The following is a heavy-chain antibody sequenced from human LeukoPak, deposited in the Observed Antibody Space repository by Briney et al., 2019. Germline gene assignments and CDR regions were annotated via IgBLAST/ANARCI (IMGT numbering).Heavy chain of an antibody. J-gene: IGHJ4*03. Sequence: SETLSLTCAVYGGSFSRFYWSWIRQSPGKGLEWIAEIDHRGDTNYNPSVKSRVTVSVDTSKNQFSLKVRSLSAADTAVYYCARGATISGTGYFDFWGQGTLVTVSS. CDR1: GGSFSRFY. CDR2: IDHRGDT. V-gene: IGHV4-34*01. CDR3: ARGATISGTGYFDF. D-gene: IGHD1-26*01.